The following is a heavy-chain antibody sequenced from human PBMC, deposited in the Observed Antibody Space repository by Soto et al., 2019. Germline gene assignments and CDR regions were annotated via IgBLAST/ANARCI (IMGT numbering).Heavy chain of an antibody. CDR2: IYHSGST. CDR3: AFSGRLRFLEWLVPSHYGMDV. D-gene: IGHD3-3*01. V-gene: IGHV4-4*02. Sequence: SETLSLTCAVSGGSISSSNWWSWVRQPPGKGLEWIGEIYHSGSTNYNPSLKSRVTISVDKSKNQFSLKLSSVTAADTAVYYCAFSGRLRFLEWLVPSHYGMDVWGQGTTVTAP. J-gene: IGHJ6*02. CDR1: GGSISSSNW.